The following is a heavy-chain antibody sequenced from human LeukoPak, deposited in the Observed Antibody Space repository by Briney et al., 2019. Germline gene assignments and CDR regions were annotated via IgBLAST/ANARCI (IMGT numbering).Heavy chain of an antibody. CDR3: ARVVTIYYYYMDV. V-gene: IGHV4-59*01. D-gene: IGHD3-3*01. Sequence: SETLSLTCTVSGGSISSYYWSWIRQPPGKGLEWIGYIYYSGSTNYNPSLKSRVTISVDTSKNQFSLKLSSVTAADTAVYYCARVVTIYYYYMDVWGKGTTVTVPS. CDR1: GGSISSYY. CDR2: IYYSGST. J-gene: IGHJ6*03.